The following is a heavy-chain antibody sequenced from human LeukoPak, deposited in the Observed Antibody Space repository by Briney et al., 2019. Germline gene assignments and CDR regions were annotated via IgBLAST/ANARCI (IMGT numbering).Heavy chain of an antibody. CDR1: GFTFSSYG. J-gene: IGHJ4*02. CDR3: AKSSGYYPEY. D-gene: IGHD3-22*01. V-gene: IGHV3-33*06. CDR2: IWYDGSNK. Sequence: GRSLRLSCAASGFTFSSYGMHWVRQAPGKGLEWVALIWYDGSNKYYADSVKGRFTISRDNSKNTQYLQMNSLRAEDTAVYYCAKSSGYYPEYWGQGTLVTVSS.